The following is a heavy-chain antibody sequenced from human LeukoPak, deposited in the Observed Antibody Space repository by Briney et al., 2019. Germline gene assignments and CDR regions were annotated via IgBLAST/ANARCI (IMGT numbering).Heavy chain of an antibody. CDR3: ARRSGYCSSTSCYEFDP. D-gene: IGHD2-2*01. Sequence: SETLSLTCTVSGGSISSYYWSWIRQPPGKGLEWIGYIYTSGSTNYNPSLKSRVTISVDTSKNQFSLKLSSVTAADPAVYYCARRSGYCSSTSCYEFDPWGQGTLVTVSS. V-gene: IGHV4-4*09. CDR1: GGSISSYY. J-gene: IGHJ5*02. CDR2: IYTSGST.